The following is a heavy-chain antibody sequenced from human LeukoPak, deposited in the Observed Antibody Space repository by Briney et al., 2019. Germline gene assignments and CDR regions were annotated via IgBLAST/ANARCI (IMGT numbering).Heavy chain of an antibody. CDR1: GFTFSSYW. CDR3: AKMRVDIVSGCSGTSCYSGHYYYGMDV. CDR2: INSDGSST. D-gene: IGHD2-2*01. J-gene: IGHJ6*02. V-gene: IGHV3-74*01. Sequence: GGSLRLSCAASGFTFSSYWMHWVRQAPGKGLVWVSRINSDGSSTSYADSVKGRFTISRDNAKNTLYLQMNSLRAEDTAVYYCAKMRVDIVSGCSGTSCYSGHYYYGMDVWGQGTTVTVSS.